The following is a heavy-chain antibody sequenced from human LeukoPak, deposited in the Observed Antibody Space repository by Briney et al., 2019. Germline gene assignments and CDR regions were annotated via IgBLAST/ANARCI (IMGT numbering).Heavy chain of an antibody. V-gene: IGHV3-11*01. J-gene: IGHJ4*02. CDR1: TFIFSDYY. CDR3: ARDLEYCGGDCYSGYFDY. CDR2: ISSRCSTI. D-gene: IGHD2-21*02. Sequence: GGCLTLSRLSSTFIFSDYYISWIGQSPCKGLEGVSYISSRCSTIYFADSLKVRFTIPRHKAKNALYLQMNSLGAEDTVVYYCARDLEYCGGDCYSGYFDYWGQGVLVTASS.